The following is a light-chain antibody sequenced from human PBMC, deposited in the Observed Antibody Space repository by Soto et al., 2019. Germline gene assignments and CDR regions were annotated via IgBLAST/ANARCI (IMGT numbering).Light chain of an antibody. Sequence: EIVMTQSPATLSVSPGERATLSCRATESVSSNLAWYQQKPGQAPSLLIYAASTRATGIPARFSGSGSGTEFTLTISSLQPEDVAVYYCQQYDNWPPWTFSQGTKVEVK. CDR1: ESVSSN. V-gene: IGKV3-15*01. CDR3: QQYDNWPPWT. CDR2: AAS. J-gene: IGKJ1*01.